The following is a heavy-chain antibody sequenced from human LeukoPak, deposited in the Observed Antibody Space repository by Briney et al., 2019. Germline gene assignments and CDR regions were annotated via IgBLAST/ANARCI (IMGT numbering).Heavy chain of an antibody. CDR3: ATDGVGVLPGDAFDI. D-gene: IGHD1-26*01. V-gene: IGHV3-21*01. J-gene: IGHJ3*02. CDR2: ITDNDSGEI. Sequence: PGGSLRLSCAASGFPFSTYSMNWVLQAPGKGLEWVSWITDNDSGEIHYADSVKGRFTISRDNARNSLYLQMNSLRAEDTAMYYCATDGVGVLPGDAFDIWGQGTMVTVSS. CDR1: GFPFSTYS.